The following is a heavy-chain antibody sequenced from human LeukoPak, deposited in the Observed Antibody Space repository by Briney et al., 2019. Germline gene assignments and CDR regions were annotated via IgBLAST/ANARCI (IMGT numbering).Heavy chain of an antibody. CDR1: GFTFSSYG. CDR3: AKTSYSSGPWYFDY. V-gene: IGHV3-30*18. J-gene: IGHJ4*02. D-gene: IGHD6-19*01. Sequence: GGSLRLSCAASGFTFSSYGMHWVRQAPGKGLEWVAVISYDGSNKYYADSVMGRFTISRDNSKNTLYLQMNSLRAEDTAVYYCAKTSYSSGPWYFDYWGQGTLVTVSS. CDR2: ISYDGSNK.